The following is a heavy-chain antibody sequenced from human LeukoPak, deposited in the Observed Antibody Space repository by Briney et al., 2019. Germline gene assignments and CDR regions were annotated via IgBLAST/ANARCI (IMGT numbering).Heavy chain of an antibody. J-gene: IGHJ4*02. V-gene: IGHV3-30*18. CDR1: GFTFSNYD. CDR2: ISYAGSNK. CDR3: AKARSGGAVTAPKFDY. Sequence: PGRSLRLSCAASGFTFSNYDMHWVRQAPGKGLEWVAVISYAGSNKYYADSVKGRFTISRDNSKNTLYLQMNSLRAEDTAVYYCAKARSGGAVTAPKFDYWGQGTLVTVSS. D-gene: IGHD2-21*02.